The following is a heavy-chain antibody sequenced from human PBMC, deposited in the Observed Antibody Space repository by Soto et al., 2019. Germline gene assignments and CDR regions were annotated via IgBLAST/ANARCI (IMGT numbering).Heavy chain of an antibody. CDR1: GFTFSNAW. CDR2: IKSKTDGGTT. V-gene: IGHV3-15*05. J-gene: IGHJ3*02. Sequence: EVQLVESGGGLVKPGGSLRLSCAASGFTFSNAWMSWVRQAPGKGLEWVGRIKSKTDGGTTDYAAPVKGRFTISRDNAKNSLYLQMNSLRAEDTALYYCAKDLYSNYGDAFDIWGQGTMVTVSS. CDR3: AKDLYSNYGDAFDI. D-gene: IGHD4-4*01.